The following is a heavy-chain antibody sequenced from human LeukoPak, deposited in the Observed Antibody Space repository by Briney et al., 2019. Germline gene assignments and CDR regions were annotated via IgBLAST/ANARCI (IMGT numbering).Heavy chain of an antibody. CDR3: ARTRIDYDSSGTPQTYGMDV. CDR2: IYSGGST. Sequence: SGGSLRLSCAASGFTVSSNYMSWVRQAPGKGLEWVSVIYSGGSTYYADSVKGRFTISRHNSKNTLYLQMNSLRAEDTAVYHCARTRIDYDSSGTPQTYGMDVWGQGTTVTVSS. J-gene: IGHJ6*02. D-gene: IGHD3-22*01. V-gene: IGHV3-53*04. CDR1: GFTVSSNY.